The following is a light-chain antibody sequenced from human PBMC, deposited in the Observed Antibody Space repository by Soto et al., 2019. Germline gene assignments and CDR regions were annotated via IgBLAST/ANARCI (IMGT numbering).Light chain of an antibody. J-gene: IGKJ1*01. CDR3: QQYNSYSPET. Sequence: DIQMPQSPSTLSASVGDRVTITCRASQSISSWLAWYQQKPGKAPKLLIYDASSLESGVPSRFSGSGSGTEFTLTISSLQPDDFATYYCQQYNSYSPETFGQGTKVDIK. CDR1: QSISSW. CDR2: DAS. V-gene: IGKV1-5*01.